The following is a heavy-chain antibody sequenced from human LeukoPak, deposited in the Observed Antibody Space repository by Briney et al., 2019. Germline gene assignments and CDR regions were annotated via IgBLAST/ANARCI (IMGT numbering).Heavy chain of an antibody. CDR3: AKAEAVAGYYYYYYGMDV. CDR2: INSDGSST. D-gene: IGHD6-19*01. J-gene: IGHJ6*02. V-gene: IGHV3-74*01. CDR1: GFTFSSYW. Sequence: GGSLRLSCAASGFTFSSYWMHWVRQAPGKGLVWVSRINSDGSSTSYAASVKGRFTISRDNSKNTLYLQMNSLRAEDTAVYYCAKAEAVAGYYYYYYGMDVWGQGTTVTVSS.